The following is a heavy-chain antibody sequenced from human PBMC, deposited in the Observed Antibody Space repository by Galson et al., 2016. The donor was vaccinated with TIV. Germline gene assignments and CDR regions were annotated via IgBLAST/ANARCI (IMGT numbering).Heavy chain of an antibody. Sequence: SLRLSCAASGFTFSTYVMYWVRQAPGKGLQCVAIISYDGNYKYYADSVKGRFTISRDNSMNRLYLQMNDLTPADTALYYCAREDHQYGSGWYSYYYYYGMDIWGQGTTVTVS. CDR2: ISYDGNYK. V-gene: IGHV3-30*13. CDR1: GFTFSTYV. CDR3: AREDHQYGSGWYSYYYYYGMDI. J-gene: IGHJ6*02. D-gene: IGHD6-19*01.